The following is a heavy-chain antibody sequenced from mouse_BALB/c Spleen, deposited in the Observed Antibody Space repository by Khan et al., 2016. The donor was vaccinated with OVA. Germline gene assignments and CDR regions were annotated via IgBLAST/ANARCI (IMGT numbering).Heavy chain of an antibody. CDR3: ARGNWQSYYFDY. V-gene: IGHV1S136*01. D-gene: IGHD4-1*01. J-gene: IGHJ2*01. CDR2: INPYNGAT. Sequence: VQLQQPGPELVKPGTSVKMSCKASGYIFTNYIIHWVKQKPGQGLEWIGYINPYNGATNYNEKFKGKATLTSDKSSDTAYMELGSLTSEDSAVYSCARGNWQSYYFDYWGQGATLTVSS. CDR1: GYIFTNYI.